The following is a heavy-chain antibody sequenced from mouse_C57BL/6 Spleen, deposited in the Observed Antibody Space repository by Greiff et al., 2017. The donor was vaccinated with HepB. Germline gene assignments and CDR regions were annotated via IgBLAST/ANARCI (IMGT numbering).Heavy chain of an antibody. CDR1: GYTFTSYW. CDR3: AKEGSSYDYDAGFAY. CDR2: IDPNSGGT. Sequence: QVQLQQPGAELVKPGASVKLSCKASGYTFTSYWMHWVKQRPGRGLEWIGRIDPNSGGTKYNEKFKRKATLTVDKPSSTAYMQLSSLTSEDSAVYYCAKEGSSYDYDAGFAYWGQGTLVTVSA. D-gene: IGHD2-4*01. J-gene: IGHJ3*01. V-gene: IGHV1-72*01.